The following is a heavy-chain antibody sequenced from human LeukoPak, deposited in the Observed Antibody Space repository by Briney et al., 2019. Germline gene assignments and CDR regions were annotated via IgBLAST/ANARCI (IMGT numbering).Heavy chain of an antibody. CDR1: GGSMNSYY. CDR3: ARTYYDSWGYYEVTY. D-gene: IGHD3-22*01. Sequence: SETLSLTCTVSGGSMNSYYWSWIRQPPGKGLEWIGHIFHSGNTNDNPSLKSRVTISVDPSKNQFSLRLRSVTAADTAVYYCARTYYDSWGYYEVTYWGQGTLATVSS. J-gene: IGHJ4*02. V-gene: IGHV4-59*01. CDR2: IFHSGNT.